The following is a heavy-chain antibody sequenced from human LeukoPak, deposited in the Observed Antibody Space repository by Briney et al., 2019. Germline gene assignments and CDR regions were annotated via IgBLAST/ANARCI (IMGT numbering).Heavy chain of an antibody. CDR2: IDPDGTTT. CDR1: GFTLSGYW. V-gene: IGHV3-74*01. CDR3: TRVQAGRAGLMDV. D-gene: IGHD6-13*01. J-gene: IGHJ6*02. Sequence: GGSLRLSCAASGFTLSGYWMHWVRQAPGEGLVWGSRIDPDGTTTNYADSVKGRFTTSRDNAKNTLYLQMNSLRAEDTALYYCTRVQAGRAGLMDVWGRGTTVTVSS.